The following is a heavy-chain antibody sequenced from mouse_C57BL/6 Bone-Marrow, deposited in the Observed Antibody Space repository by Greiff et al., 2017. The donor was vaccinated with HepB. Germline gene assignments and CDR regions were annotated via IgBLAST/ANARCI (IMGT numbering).Heavy chain of an antibody. V-gene: IGHV14-4*01. J-gene: IGHJ2*01. CDR1: GFNIKDDY. CDR2: IDPENGDT. CDR3: TLYYYGSS. D-gene: IGHD1-1*01. Sequence: EVKLQESGAELVRPGASVKLSCTASGFNIKDDYMHWVKQRPEQGLEWIGWIDPENGDTEYASKFQGKATITADTSSNTAYLQLSSLTSEDTAVYYCTLYYYGSSWGQGTTLTVSS.